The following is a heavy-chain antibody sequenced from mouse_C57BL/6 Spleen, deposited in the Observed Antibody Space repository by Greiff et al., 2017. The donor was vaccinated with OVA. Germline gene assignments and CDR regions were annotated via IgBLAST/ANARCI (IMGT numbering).Heavy chain of an antibody. J-gene: IGHJ3*01. CDR3: TRDPSDLRGFAY. Sequence: EVKVVESGAGLVKPGGSLKLSCAASGFTFSSYAMSWVRQTPEKRLEWVAYISSGGDYIYYADTVKGRFTISRDNARNTLYLQMSSLKSEDTAMYYCTRDPSDLRGFAYWGQGTLVTVSA. CDR1: GFTFSSYA. V-gene: IGHV5-9-1*02. CDR2: ISSGGDYI. D-gene: IGHD1-1*01.